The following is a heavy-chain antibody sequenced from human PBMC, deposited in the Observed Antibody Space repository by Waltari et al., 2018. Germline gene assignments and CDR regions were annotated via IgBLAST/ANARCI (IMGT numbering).Heavy chain of an antibody. J-gene: IGHJ4*02. CDR1: GFTISRFW. D-gene: IGHD1-1*01. CDR2: IGPDGSDK. V-gene: IGHV3-7*01. CDR3: VGWNDPINS. Sequence: EAQLVQSGGGLVQPGGSLTLSCAASGFTISRFWMTWIRQAPGQGLQWVAHIGPDGSDKYHVDSVKGRFTISRDNAENSLLLQMSSLRVEDTALYYCVGWNDPINSWGQGTLVAVSS.